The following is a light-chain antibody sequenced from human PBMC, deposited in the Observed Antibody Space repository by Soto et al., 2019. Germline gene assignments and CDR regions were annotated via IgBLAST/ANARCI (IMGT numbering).Light chain of an antibody. V-gene: IGKV3-15*01. CDR2: GPS. J-gene: IGKJ2*02. CDR3: QQYNNWLRGT. CDR1: QSIGIT. Sequence: EIVMTQSPATLSVSPGESATLSCRASQSIGITVAWYQQKPGQAPRLLIYGPSTRVTGIPARFSGSGSGTEFPLHISSLQSEDFSIYYCQQYNNWLRGTFGQGTKLEIK.